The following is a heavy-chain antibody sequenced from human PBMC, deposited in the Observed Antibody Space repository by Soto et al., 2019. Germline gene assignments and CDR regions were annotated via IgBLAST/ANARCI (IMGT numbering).Heavy chain of an antibody. CDR2: ISYEGNNK. J-gene: IGHJ4*02. V-gene: IGHV3-30*09. Sequence: QVQLVESGGGVVQPGRSLRLSCAASGFTFSPDAMHWVRQAPGKGLEWVAVISYEGNNKNYADYVKGRLAISRDNSRNTLYLQMNSLRAEDTAVYYCARARLDTPALDYWGQGTLVTVSS. CDR1: GFTFSPDA. CDR3: ARARLDTPALDY. D-gene: IGHD2-2*01.